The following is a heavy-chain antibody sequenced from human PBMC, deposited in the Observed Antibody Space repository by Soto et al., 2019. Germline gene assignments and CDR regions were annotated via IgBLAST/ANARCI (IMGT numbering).Heavy chain of an antibody. CDR1: GYTFTSYG. CDR3: ARAGNYVWGSYRYTFQPNWNY. D-gene: IGHD3-16*02. Sequence: GASVKVSCKASGYTFTSYGISCVLQAPVQGREWMGWISAYNGNTNYAQKLQGRVTMTTDTSTSTAYMELRSLRSDDTAVYYCARAGNYVWGSYRYTFQPNWNYWGQGTLVTVSS. V-gene: IGHV1-18*04. CDR2: ISAYNGNT. J-gene: IGHJ4*02.